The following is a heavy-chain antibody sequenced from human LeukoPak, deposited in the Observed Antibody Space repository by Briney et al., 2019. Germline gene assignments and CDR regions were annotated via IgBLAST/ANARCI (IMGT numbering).Heavy chain of an antibody. CDR1: GDSVSSNSAA. CDR3: ARDQPGDCTNGVCYSGRNWFDP. D-gene: IGHD2-8*01. V-gene: IGHV6-1*01. Sequence: SQTLPLTCAISGDSVSSNSAAWNWIRQSPSRGLEWLGRTYYRSKWYNDYAVSVKSRITINPDTSKNQFSLQLNSVTPEDTAVYYCARDQPGDCTNGVCYSGRNWFDPWGQGTLVTVSS. J-gene: IGHJ5*02. CDR2: TYYRSKWYN.